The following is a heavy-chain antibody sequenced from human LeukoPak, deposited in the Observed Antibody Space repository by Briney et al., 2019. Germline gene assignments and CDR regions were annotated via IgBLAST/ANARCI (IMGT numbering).Heavy chain of an antibody. V-gene: IGHV1-69*05. CDR1: GGTFSSYA. J-gene: IGHJ4*02. Sequence: ASVKVSCKASGGTFSSYAISWVRQAPGQGLEWMGGIIPIFGTANYAQKFQGRVTITTDESTSTAYMELSSLRSEDTAVYYCARAAVPAATDKYYFDYWGQGTLVTVSS. CDR3: ARAAVPAATDKYYFDY. CDR2: IIPIFGTA. D-gene: IGHD2-2*01.